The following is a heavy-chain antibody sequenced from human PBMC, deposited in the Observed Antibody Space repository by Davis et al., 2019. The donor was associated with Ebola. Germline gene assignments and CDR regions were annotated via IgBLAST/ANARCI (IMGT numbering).Heavy chain of an antibody. D-gene: IGHD2-21*01. Sequence: ASVQVSCKASGYTFTGYYMHWVRQAPGQGLEWMGWINPNSGGTNYAQKFQGRVTMTRDTSISTAYMELSRLRSDDTAVYYCARVHCGGDCYRPTGELDYWGQGTLVTVSS. CDR1: GYTFTGYY. J-gene: IGHJ4*02. CDR2: INPNSGGT. V-gene: IGHV1-2*02. CDR3: ARVHCGGDCYRPTGELDY.